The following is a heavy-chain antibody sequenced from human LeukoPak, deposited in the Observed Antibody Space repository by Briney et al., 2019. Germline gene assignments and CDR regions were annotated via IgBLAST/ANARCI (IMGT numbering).Heavy chain of an antibody. CDR2: MNPNSGNT. CDR3: ARLYYDSSGYYLLYYYYYGMDV. Sequence: ASVKVSCKASGYTFTSYDINWVRQATGQGLEWMGWMNPNSGNTGYAQKFQGRVTMTRNTSISTAYMELSSLRSEDTAVYYCARLYYDSSGYYLLYYYYYGMDVWGQGTTVTVSS. CDR1: GYTFTSYD. V-gene: IGHV1-8*01. D-gene: IGHD3-22*01. J-gene: IGHJ6*02.